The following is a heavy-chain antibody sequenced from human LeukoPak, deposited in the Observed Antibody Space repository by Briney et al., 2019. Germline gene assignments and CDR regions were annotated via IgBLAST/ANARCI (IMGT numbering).Heavy chain of an antibody. D-gene: IGHD3-22*01. CDR2: IYYSGST. V-gene: IGHV4-59*01. J-gene: IGHJ4*02. CDR3: ARFTSYYDSSGYYSPFDY. CDR1: GGSISSYY. Sequence: SETLSLTCTVSGGSISSYYWSWIRQPPGKGLEWIGYIYYSGSTNYNPSLKSRVTISVDTSKNQFSLKLSSVTAADTAVYYCARFTSYYDSSGYYSPFDYWGQGTLVTVSS.